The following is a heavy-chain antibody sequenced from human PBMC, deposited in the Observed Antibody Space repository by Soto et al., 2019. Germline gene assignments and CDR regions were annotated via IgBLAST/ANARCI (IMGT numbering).Heavy chain of an antibody. Sequence: QVQLVQSGAEVKKPGASVKVSCKASGYTFTSYAMHWVRQAPGQRLEWMGWINAGNGNTKYSQKFQGRVTITRDTSASTAYMELSSLRSEDTAVYYCARDFISSYGSGSYYIRQFDPWGQGTLVTVSS. CDR2: INAGNGNT. CDR1: GYTFTSYA. D-gene: IGHD3-10*01. CDR3: ARDFISSYGSGSYYIRQFDP. V-gene: IGHV1-3*01. J-gene: IGHJ5*02.